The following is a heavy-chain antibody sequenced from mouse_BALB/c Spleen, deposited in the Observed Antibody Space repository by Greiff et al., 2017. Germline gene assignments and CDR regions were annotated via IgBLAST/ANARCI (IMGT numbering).Heavy chain of an antibody. J-gene: IGHJ4*01. Sequence: EVHLVESGGGLVKPGGSLKLSCAASGFTFSSFGMHWVRQAPEKGLEWVAYISSGSSTIYYADTVKGRFTISRDNPKNTLFLQMTSLRSEDTAMYYCARDYGRGAMDYWGQGTSVTVSS. CDR1: GFTFSSFG. V-gene: IGHV5-17*02. CDR3: ARDYGRGAMDY. D-gene: IGHD1-1*01. CDR2: ISSGSSTI.